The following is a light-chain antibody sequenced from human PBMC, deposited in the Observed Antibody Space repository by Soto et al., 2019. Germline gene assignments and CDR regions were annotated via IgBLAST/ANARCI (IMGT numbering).Light chain of an antibody. CDR1: QSVGSSY. Sequence: EIVMTQSPGTLSLSPGERATLSCRASQSVGSSYLAWYQQKPGQAPRLLIYGASSRATGIPDRFSGSGSGTDFTLTISRLEPEDFAVYYCQQYGSSSWTFGQGTKVDTK. CDR3: QQYGSSSWT. V-gene: IGKV3-20*01. J-gene: IGKJ1*01. CDR2: GAS.